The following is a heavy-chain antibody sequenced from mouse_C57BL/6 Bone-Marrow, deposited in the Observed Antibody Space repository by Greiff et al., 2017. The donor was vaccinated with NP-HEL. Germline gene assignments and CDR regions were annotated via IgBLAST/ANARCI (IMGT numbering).Heavy chain of an antibody. Sequence: QVQLQQSGAELVRPGTSVKMSCKASGYTFTNYWIGWAKQRPGHGLEWIGDIYPGGGYTNYTEKFKGKATLTADKSSSTAYMQFSSLTSEDSAIYYCARHLIEDYYGSDWYFDVWGTGTTVTVSS. CDR3: ARHLIEDYYGSDWYFDV. J-gene: IGHJ1*03. V-gene: IGHV1-63*01. CDR2: IYPGGGYT. CDR1: GYTFTNYW. D-gene: IGHD1-1*01.